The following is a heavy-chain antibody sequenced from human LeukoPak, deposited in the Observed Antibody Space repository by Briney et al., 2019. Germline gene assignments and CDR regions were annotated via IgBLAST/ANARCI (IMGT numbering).Heavy chain of an antibody. CDR3: ARDSPRTGP. V-gene: IGHV3-74*01. D-gene: IGHD1-1*01. CDR2: IDGDGRIA. Sequence: GGSLRLSCAASGFTFSSYWMHWVRQVPGQGLVWVSHIDGDGRIAHYGDSVKGRFTISRDNAKNTVYLQMDSLRAEDTAVYYCARDSPRTGPWSQGILVIVSS. J-gene: IGHJ5*02. CDR1: GFTFSSYW.